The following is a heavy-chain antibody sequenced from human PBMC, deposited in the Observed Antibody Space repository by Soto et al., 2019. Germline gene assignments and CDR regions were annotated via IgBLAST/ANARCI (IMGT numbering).Heavy chain of an antibody. J-gene: IGHJ4*02. V-gene: IGHV3-53*02. Sequence: EVQLVETGGGLIQPGGSLRLSCAASGFAVSDNYLSWVRQTPGKGLEWVSIIYNNGDSYYPDSVRGRFIISRDTSKNMLFLQMNSLPAEDTAVYFCAKALQFYGSGTPFDYWGQGTQVTVSS. D-gene: IGHD3-10*01. CDR1: GFAVSDNY. CDR3: AKALQFYGSGTPFDY. CDR2: IYNNGDS.